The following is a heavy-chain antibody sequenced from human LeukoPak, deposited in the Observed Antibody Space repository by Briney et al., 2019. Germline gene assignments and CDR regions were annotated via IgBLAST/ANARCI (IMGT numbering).Heavy chain of an antibody. D-gene: IGHD3-22*01. Sequence: PGGSLRLSCSASGFTFSSYAMHWVRQAPGKGLEYVSAINSNGGTTYYSDSVKGRFTISRDNSKNTLYLQMSSLRAEDTAVYYCMKMGTYYYDSSGSNYWGQGTLVTVSS. CDR2: INSNGGTT. J-gene: IGHJ4*02. CDR3: MKMGTYYYDSSGSNY. CDR1: GFTFSSYA. V-gene: IGHV3-64D*09.